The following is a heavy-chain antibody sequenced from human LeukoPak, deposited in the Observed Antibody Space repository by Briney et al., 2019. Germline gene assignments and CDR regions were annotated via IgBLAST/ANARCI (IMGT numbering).Heavy chain of an antibody. CDR3: ARHNLLPPLLKLLRKPGWFDP. V-gene: IGHV4-34*01. J-gene: IGHJ5*02. CDR2: INHSGST. CDR1: GGSFSGYY. D-gene: IGHD3-22*01. Sequence: PSETLSLTCAVYGGSFSGYYWSWIRQPPGKGLEWIEEINHSGSTNYNPSLKSRVTISVDTSKNEFSLKLTSVTPADTAVYYCARHNLLPPLLKLLRKPGWFDPWGQGTLVTVSS.